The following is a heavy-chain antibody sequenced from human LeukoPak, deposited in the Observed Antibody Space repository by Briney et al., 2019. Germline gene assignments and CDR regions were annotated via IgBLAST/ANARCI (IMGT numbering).Heavy chain of an antibody. D-gene: IGHD6-13*01. Sequence: GESLRLSCAASGFTFSSYGMHWVRQAPGKGLEWVAVISYDGSNKYYADSVKGRFTISRDNSKNTLYLQMNSLRAEDTAVYYCAKATGSWWRFDVYWGQGTLVTVSS. CDR2: ISYDGSNK. J-gene: IGHJ4*02. CDR3: AKATGSWWRFDVY. CDR1: GFTFSSYG. V-gene: IGHV3-30*18.